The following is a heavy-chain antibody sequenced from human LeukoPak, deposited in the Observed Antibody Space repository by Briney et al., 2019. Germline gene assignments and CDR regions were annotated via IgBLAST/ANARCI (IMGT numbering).Heavy chain of an antibody. CDR1: GDSVSSNRAA. J-gene: IGHJ5*02. D-gene: IGHD3-3*01. CDR3: ARQGFRRFDP. CDR2: TYYTSKWYN. Sequence: SQTLSLTFAISGDSVSSNRAAWNWFRQSLSRGLEWLGRTYYTSKWYNDYAVSVKSRITVNPDTSKNQFSLHLNSVTPEDTAVYYCARQGFRRFDPWGQGTLVTVSS. V-gene: IGHV6-1*01.